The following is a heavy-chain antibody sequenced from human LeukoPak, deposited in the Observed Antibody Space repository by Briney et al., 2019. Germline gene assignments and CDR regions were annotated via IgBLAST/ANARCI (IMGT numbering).Heavy chain of an antibody. CDR1: GFTFSNSG. CDR3: TKRCSSTVREFGY. CDR2: INRSGDKT. D-gene: IGHD3-10*01. V-gene: IGHV3-23*01. Sequence: GGSLRLSCAASGFTFSNSGMRWVRQAPGKGLEWVSSINRSGDKTHYSESVKGRFTISRDNSKNTVYMQMNSLRVEDTAVYYCTKRCSSTVREFGYWGPGILVTVSS. J-gene: IGHJ4*02.